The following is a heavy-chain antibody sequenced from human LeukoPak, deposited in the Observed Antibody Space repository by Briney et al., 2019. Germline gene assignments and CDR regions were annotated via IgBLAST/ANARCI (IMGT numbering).Heavy chain of an antibody. CDR1: GYTFTGYY. D-gene: IGHD5-12*01. CDR3: ARSSGYDSDYFDY. CDR2: INPNSGGT. Sequence: ASVKVSCTASGYTFTGYYMHWVRQAPGQGLEWMGWINPNSGGTNYQGRVTMTRDTSISTAYMELSGLRSDDTAVYYCARSSGYDSDYFDYWGQGTLVTVSS. V-gene: IGHV1-2*02. J-gene: IGHJ4*02.